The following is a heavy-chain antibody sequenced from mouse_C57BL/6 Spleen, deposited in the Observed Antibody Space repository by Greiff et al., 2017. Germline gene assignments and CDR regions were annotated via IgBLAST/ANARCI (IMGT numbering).Heavy chain of an antibody. Sequence: VKLQQPGAELVRPGSSVKLSCKASGYTFTSYWMHWVKQRPIKGLEWIGNIDPSDSETHYNQKFKDKATLTVDKSSSTVYMQLSSLTSEYSSVYYCARGGTAQATGDYWGQGTTLTVSS. CDR3: ARGGTAQATGDY. D-gene: IGHD3-2*02. V-gene: IGHV1-52*01. CDR2: IDPSDSET. J-gene: IGHJ2*01. CDR1: GYTFTSYW.